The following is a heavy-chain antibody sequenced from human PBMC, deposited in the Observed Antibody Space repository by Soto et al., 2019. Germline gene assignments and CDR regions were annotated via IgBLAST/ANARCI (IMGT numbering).Heavy chain of an antibody. V-gene: IGHV3-30-3*01. J-gene: IGHJ6*02. Sequence: GGSLRLSCAASGFTFSSYAMHWVRQAPGKGLEWVAVISYDGSNKYYADSVKGRFTISRDNSKNTLYLQMNSLRAEDTAVYYGAREPAENYYGMDVWGQGTTVTVSS. CDR3: AREPAENYYGMDV. CDR1: GFTFSSYA. CDR2: ISYDGSNK.